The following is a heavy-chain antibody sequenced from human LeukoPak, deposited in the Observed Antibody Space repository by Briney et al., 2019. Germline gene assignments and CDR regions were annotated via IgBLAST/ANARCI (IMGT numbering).Heavy chain of an antibody. D-gene: IGHD3-16*01. CDR2: IIPLFGTP. CDR3: ARGLSDYGLYPFDF. Sequence: ASVKVSCKASGYTFTSYDINWVRQAPGQGLEWMGGIIPLFGTPNYAQNFQGRVTITADESTSTAYLELSSLRSEDTAIYFCARGLSDYGLYPFDFWGQGTLVTVSS. V-gene: IGHV1-69*13. J-gene: IGHJ4*02. CDR1: GYTFTSYD.